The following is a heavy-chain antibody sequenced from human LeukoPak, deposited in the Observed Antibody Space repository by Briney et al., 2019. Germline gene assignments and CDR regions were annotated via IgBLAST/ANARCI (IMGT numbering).Heavy chain of an antibody. D-gene: IGHD2-8*01. CDR3: VRINGGI. CDR1: GGSITSNPYY. J-gene: IGHJ4*02. Sequence: SETLSLTCTVTGGSITSNPYYWGWIRQPPGKGLEWIGSISFDGNSYYDPSLKSRVTVSRDTSKNQFSLKVNSVTAADTAVYYCVRINGGIWGQGTLVTVSS. V-gene: IGHV4-39*07. CDR2: ISFDGNS.